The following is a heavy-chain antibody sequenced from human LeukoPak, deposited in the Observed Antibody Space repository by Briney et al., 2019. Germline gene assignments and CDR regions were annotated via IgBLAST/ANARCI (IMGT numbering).Heavy chain of an antibody. J-gene: IGHJ4*02. D-gene: IGHD2-2*01. CDR2: INKEGSEK. CDR3: ARYQVAIDY. V-gene: IGHV3-7*03. CDR1: GFTFSSYW. Sequence: GGSLRLSCAASGFTFSSYWMTWVRQAPGKGLEWVANINKEGSEKNYVDSVKGRFTISRDNAKNSLYLQINSLRADDTAVYYCARYQVAIDYWGQGTLVTVSA.